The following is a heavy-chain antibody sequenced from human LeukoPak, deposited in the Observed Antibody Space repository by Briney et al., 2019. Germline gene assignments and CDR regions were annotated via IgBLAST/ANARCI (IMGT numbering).Heavy chain of an antibody. CDR1: GFTFSSYA. CDR3: AKKNSYGSGAGDPLDV. CDR2: ISGSGGST. V-gene: IGHV3-23*01. Sequence: GGSLRLSCAASGFTFSSYAMSWVRQAPGKGLEWVSAISGSGGSTYYADSVKGRFTISRDNSKNTLYLQMDSLRVEDTAVYYCAKKNSYGSGAGDPLDVWGHGTLVTVSS. D-gene: IGHD3-10*01. J-gene: IGHJ3*01.